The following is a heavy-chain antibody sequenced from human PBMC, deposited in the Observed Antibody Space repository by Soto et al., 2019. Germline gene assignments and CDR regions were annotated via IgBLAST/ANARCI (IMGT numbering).Heavy chain of an antibody. CDR3: ARRHSSSAAFDP. J-gene: IGHJ5*02. Sequence: PGESLKISCKGSGYSFTSYWINWVRQMPGKGLEWMGRIDPSDSYTNYSPSFQGHVTISADKSISTAYLQWSSLKASDTAMYYCARRHSSSAAFDPWSQGTLDPVSS. CDR1: GYSFTSYW. V-gene: IGHV5-10-1*01. D-gene: IGHD6-13*01. CDR2: IDPSDSYT.